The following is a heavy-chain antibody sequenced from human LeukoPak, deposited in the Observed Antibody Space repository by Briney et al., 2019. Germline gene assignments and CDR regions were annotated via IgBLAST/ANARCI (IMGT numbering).Heavy chain of an antibody. CDR2: NNPNSGGT. CDR1: GYTFTGYY. D-gene: IGHD3-10*01. V-gene: IGHV1-2*02. Sequence: ASVKVPCKASGYTFTGYYMHWVRQAPGQGLEWMGWNNPNSGGTNYAQKFQGRVTMTRDTSISTAYMELSRLRSDDTAVYYCARAMVRGGQYYYYYYMDVWGKGTTVTVSS. CDR3: ARAMVRGGQYYYYYYMDV. J-gene: IGHJ6*03.